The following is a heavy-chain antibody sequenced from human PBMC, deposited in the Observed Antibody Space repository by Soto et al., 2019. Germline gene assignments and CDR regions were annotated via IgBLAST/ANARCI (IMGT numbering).Heavy chain of an antibody. J-gene: IGHJ3*02. CDR1: GFMFRDYP. V-gene: IGHV3-23*01. D-gene: IGHD6-13*01. CDR2: TTATGGST. CDR3: AKRSNITGGAFDM. Sequence: EVQLLESGGGFVQPGGSLRLSCVVSGFMFRDYPMGWVRQAPGKGLEWVSATTATGGSTFYADSVKGRFTISRDNSINTLHLQMNNLRVEDSAVYSCAKRSNITGGAFDMLGQGTMVTVSS.